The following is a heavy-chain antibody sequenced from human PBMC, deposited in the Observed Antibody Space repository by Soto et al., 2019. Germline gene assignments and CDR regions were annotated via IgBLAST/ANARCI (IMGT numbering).Heavy chain of an antibody. J-gene: IGHJ3*02. CDR1: GDSVSSNSAA. V-gene: IGHV6-1*01. CDR2: TYYRSKWYN. CDR3: ARVGATVEAFDI. D-gene: IGHD5-12*01. Sequence: QSPTLSLTCAISGDSVSSNSAAWNWIRQSPSRGLEWLGRTYYRSKWYNDYAVSVKIRITINPDTSKNHFSLQLNSVTPEDTAVYYCARVGATVEAFDIWGQGTMVTVSS.